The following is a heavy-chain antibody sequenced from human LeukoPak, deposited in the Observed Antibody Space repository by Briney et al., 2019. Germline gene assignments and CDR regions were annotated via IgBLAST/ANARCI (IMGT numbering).Heavy chain of an antibody. CDR3: ARELLTSYSSGWYLDY. J-gene: IGHJ4*02. Sequence: PSETLSLTCTVSGGSISSHYWSWIRQPPGKGLEWIGYIYYSGSTNYNPSLKSRVTISVDTSKNQFSLKLSSVTAADTAVYYCARELLTSYSSGWYLDYWGQGTLVTVSS. CDR2: IYYSGST. D-gene: IGHD6-25*01. CDR1: GGSISSHY. V-gene: IGHV4-59*11.